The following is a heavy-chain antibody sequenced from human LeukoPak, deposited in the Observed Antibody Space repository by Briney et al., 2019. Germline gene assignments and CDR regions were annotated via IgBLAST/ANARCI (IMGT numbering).Heavy chain of an antibody. CDR3: ARETSQKGAHYMDV. D-gene: IGHD3-16*01. J-gene: IGHJ6*03. Sequence: NPSQTLSLTCTVSGGSISSGSYYWSWIRQPPGKGLEWIGDIYYSGYTNYNPSLKSRVTISVDTSKNQFSLKLRSVTAADTAVYYCARETSQKGAHYMDVWGKGTTVTISS. V-gene: IGHV4-61*01. CDR2: IYYSGYT. CDR1: GGSISSGSYY.